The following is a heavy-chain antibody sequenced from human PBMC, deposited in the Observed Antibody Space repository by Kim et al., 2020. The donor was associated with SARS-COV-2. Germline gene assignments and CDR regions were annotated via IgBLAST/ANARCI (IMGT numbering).Heavy chain of an antibody. CDR2: IYYSGST. CDR3: ANGDYGKLAFDY. J-gene: IGHJ4*02. Sequence: SETLSLTCTVSGGSISSGGYYWSWIRQHPGKGLEWIGYIYYSGSTYYNPSLKSRVTISVDTSKNQFSLKLSSVTAADTAVYYCANGDYGKLAFDYWGQGTLVTVSS. CDR1: GGSISSGGYY. D-gene: IGHD4-17*01. V-gene: IGHV4-31*03.